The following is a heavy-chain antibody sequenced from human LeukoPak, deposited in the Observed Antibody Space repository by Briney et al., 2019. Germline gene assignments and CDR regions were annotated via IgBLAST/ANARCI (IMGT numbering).Heavy chain of an antibody. D-gene: IGHD3-10*01. CDR2: ISTSGSA. CDR1: GGSIGSHY. J-gene: IGHJ4*02. Sequence: SETLSLTCTVSGGSIGSHYWSWIRQPAGKGLEWIGHISTSGSAKYNPSLKSRVTMSVDTSADQFSLKLSSLTAADTAVYYCARNSSGSGRIGYWGQGTLVTVSS. CDR3: ARNSSGSGRIGY. V-gene: IGHV4-4*07.